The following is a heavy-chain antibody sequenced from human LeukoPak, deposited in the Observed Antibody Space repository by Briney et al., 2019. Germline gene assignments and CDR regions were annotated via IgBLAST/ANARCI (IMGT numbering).Heavy chain of an antibody. J-gene: IGHJ5*02. CDR3: TKFDYNVDGPYYFDP. CDR2: VTGGEPHK. Sequence: GGSLRLSCATSGLRFSNSAVSWVRRAPGKGLEWVSTVTGGEPHKYYADSVKGRFTVSRDKDLVFLQMNGLRAEDTAIYYCTKFDYNVDGPYYFDPWGQGALVTVSS. V-gene: IGHV3-23*01. CDR1: GLRFSNSA. D-gene: IGHD3-10*02.